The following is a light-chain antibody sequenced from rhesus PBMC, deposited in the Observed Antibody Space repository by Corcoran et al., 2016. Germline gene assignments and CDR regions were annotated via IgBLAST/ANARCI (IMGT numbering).Light chain of an antibody. Sequence: DIQMTQSPSSLSASVGDTVTITCRASQGINNFLVWYQQKPGKAPKPQFYSASNLETGVPSRFSGNGSRTDFTLTISSLQPEDFATYYCQQHNSYPRTFGQGTKVEIK. CDR3: QQHNSYPRT. CDR2: SAS. J-gene: IGKJ1*01. CDR1: QGINNF. V-gene: IGKV1S14*01.